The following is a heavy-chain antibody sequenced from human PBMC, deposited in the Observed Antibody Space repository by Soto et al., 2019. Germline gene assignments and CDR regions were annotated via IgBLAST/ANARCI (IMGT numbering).Heavy chain of an antibody. CDR1: GYTFTSYY. J-gene: IGHJ4*02. V-gene: IGHV1-46*01. D-gene: IGHD1-7*01. CDR2: INPSGGST. CDR3: ARDGTTVGYGDY. Sequence: QVQLVQSGAEVKKPGASVKVSCKASGYTFTSYYMHWVRQAPGQGLELMGIINPSGGSTSYAQKFQGRVTMTRDTSTSTVYMELSSLRSEDTAVYYCARDGTTVGYGDYWGQGTLVTVSS.